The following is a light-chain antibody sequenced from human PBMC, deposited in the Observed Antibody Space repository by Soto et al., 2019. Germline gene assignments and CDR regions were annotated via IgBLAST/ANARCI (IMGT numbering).Light chain of an antibody. V-gene: IGKV4-1*01. CDR2: WAT. J-gene: IGKJ2*01. CDR1: QSIFFSSNNKNY. CDR3: QQSSTTPYT. Sequence: DIVMTQSPDSVAVSLGERATINCKSSQSIFFSSNNKNYLTWYQQKPGQPPKLLIYWATTRESGVPDRFSVSGSGTDFTLTISSLQAEDVSVYYCQQSSTTPYTFGQGTKLEIK.